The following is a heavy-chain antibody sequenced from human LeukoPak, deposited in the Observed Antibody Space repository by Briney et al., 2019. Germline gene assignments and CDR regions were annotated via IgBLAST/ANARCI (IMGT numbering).Heavy chain of an antibody. Sequence: GGSLRLSCAASGFTDSSSYMNWVRQAPGKGLEWVSIIYAGGSTYYAGSVEGRFTISRDNSKSTLYLQMNSLRAEDTAVYYCAREEETVKAFGPWGQGTLVTVSS. V-gene: IGHV3-53*01. CDR2: IYAGGST. CDR1: GFTDSSSY. D-gene: IGHD4-17*01. CDR3: AREEETVKAFGP. J-gene: IGHJ5*02.